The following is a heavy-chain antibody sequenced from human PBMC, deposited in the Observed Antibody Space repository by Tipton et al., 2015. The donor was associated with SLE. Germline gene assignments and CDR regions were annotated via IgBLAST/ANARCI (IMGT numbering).Heavy chain of an antibody. CDR1: GYSFTSYW. V-gene: IGHV5-51*03. CDR3: ARPRRHYYDGSGYYYFDY. CDR2: IYPGDSDT. J-gene: IGHJ4*02. Sequence: QLVQSGPEVKKPGESLKISCKGSGYSFTSYWIGWVRQMPGKGLEWMGIIYPGDSDTRYSPSFQGQVTISVGKSINTAYLQWSSLKASDTAMYYCARPRRHYYDGSGYYYFDYWGQGTLVTVSS. D-gene: IGHD3-22*01.